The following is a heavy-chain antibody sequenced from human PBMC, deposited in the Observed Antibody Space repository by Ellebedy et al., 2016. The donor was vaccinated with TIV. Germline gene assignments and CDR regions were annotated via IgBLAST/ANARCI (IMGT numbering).Heavy chain of an antibody. J-gene: IGHJ4*02. CDR3: AREGGVYYFDY. CDR1: GYTFSNYD. D-gene: IGHD1-26*01. Sequence: AASVKVSCKAAGYTFSNYDVTWVRQAPGQGLEWMGLISAYKGDTKYSQKAQGRVVLTIDTSTNTAYMELRSLRSDDTAVYYCAREGGVYYFDYWGQGTLVTVSS. V-gene: IGHV1-18*04. CDR2: ISAYKGDT.